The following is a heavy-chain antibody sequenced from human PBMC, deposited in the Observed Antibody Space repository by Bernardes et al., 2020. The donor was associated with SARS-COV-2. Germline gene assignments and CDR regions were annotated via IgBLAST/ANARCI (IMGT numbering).Heavy chain of an antibody. D-gene: IGHD2-15*01. CDR3: AKDGDIVVVVAATPGYFDY. CDR1: GSTFSSYA. CDR2: ISGSGGST. V-gene: IGHV3-23*01. Sequence: GGSLRLSCAASGSTFSSYAMSWVRQAPGKGLEWVSAISGSGGSTYYADSVKGRFTISRDNSKNTLYLQMNSLRAEDTAVYYCAKDGDIVVVVAATPGYFDYWGQGTLVTVSS. J-gene: IGHJ4*02.